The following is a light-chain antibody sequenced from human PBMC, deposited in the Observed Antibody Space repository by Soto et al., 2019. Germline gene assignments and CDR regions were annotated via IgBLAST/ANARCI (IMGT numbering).Light chain of an antibody. J-gene: IGKJ5*01. Sequence: DIQMTQSPSTLSGSVGDRVTIPCRASQTISSWLAWYQQKPGKAPKLLIYKASTLKSGVPSRFSGSGSGTDFTLTISRLEPEDFAVYYCQHFGDSPITFGQGTRLEIK. CDR1: QTISSW. CDR2: KAS. V-gene: IGKV1-5*03. CDR3: QHFGDSPIT.